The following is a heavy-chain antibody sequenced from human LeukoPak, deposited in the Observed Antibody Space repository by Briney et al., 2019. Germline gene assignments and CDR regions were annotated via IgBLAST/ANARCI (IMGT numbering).Heavy chain of an antibody. J-gene: IGHJ5*02. Sequence: GESLKISCKGSGYSFTSYWIGWVRQMPGKGLEWMGIIYPGDSDTRYSPSFQGQVTISADKSISTAYLQWSSLKASDTAMYYCARPTTDCSSTSCRKKAYNWFDPWGQGTLVTVSS. CDR1: GYSFTSYW. V-gene: IGHV5-51*01. D-gene: IGHD2-2*01. CDR2: IYPGDSDT. CDR3: ARPTTDCSSTSCRKKAYNWFDP.